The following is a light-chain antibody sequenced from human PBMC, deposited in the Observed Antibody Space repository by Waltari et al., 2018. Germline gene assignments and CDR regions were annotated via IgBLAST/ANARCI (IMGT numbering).Light chain of an antibody. CDR2: SSS. CDR1: QDISSW. Sequence: DLQLTQSPSSVSEPVGDISPITCRAGQDISSWLAWYQQKPGKAPELLIYSSSTLHFGVPSRFSGSRSGTEFSLTITGLQPDDSATYFCQQANSFPYTYGQGTKLDI. CDR3: QQANSFPYT. J-gene: IGKJ2*01. V-gene: IGKV1D-12*01.